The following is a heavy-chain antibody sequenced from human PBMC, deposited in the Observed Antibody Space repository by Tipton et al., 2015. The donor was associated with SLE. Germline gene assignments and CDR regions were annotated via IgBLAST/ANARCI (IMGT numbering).Heavy chain of an antibody. CDR1: RGSFSGYY. V-gene: IGHV4-34*01. CDR2: INHSGST. J-gene: IGHJ3*02. D-gene: IGHD6-19*01. Sequence: TLSLTCAVYRGSFSGYYWSWIRQPPGKGLEWIGEINHSGSTNYNPSLKSRVTISVDTSKNQFSLKLTSVTAADTAVYYCARAGQWLYSDAFDIWGQGTMVTVSS. CDR3: ARAGQWLYSDAFDI.